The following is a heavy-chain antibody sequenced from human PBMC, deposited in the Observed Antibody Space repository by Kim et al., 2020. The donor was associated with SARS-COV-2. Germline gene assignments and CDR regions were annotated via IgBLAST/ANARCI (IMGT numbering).Heavy chain of an antibody. J-gene: IGHJ6*03. CDR1: GFRFVDYA. V-gene: IGHV3-7*03. CDR3: ARSNRGLRYWENYFYYM. D-gene: IGHD4-17*01. Sequence: GGSLRLSCAASGFRFVDYAMTWVRQAPGKGLEWVSTMNQWGGDTYYADSVRGRFAISRDNSKNSLFLQMTSLRAEDAAVYYCARSNRGLRYWENYFYYM. CDR2: MNQWGGDT.